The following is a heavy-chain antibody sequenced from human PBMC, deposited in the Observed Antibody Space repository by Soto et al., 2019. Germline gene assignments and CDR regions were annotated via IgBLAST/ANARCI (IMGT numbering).Heavy chain of an antibody. CDR1: GASFSWYY. CDR2: IHHSGST. Sequence: SETLSLTCSVYGASFSWYYWSWIRQSPGKGLEWIGEIHHSGSTHYNPSLKSRLTFSIDESQSQFYMMLTSVTAADTALYFCARGHSTSGYDSWGQGSLVTVSS. V-gene: IGHV4-34*01. J-gene: IGHJ4*02. CDR3: ARGHSTSGYDS. D-gene: IGHD6-6*01.